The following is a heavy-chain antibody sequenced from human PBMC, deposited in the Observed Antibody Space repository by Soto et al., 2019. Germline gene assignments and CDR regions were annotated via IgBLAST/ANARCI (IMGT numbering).Heavy chain of an antibody. CDR3: ARDIGSYAYAEGY. CDR1: GVSINSYW. D-gene: IGHD2-2*01. Sequence: SETLSLTCSVSGVSINSYWRSWIRQPAGKGLEWIGRVYSSGTTDYNPSLNSRATMSVETSKNQFSLKLTSVTAADTAVYYCARDIGSYAYAEGYWGQGIQVTVSS. J-gene: IGHJ4*02. CDR2: VYSSGTT. V-gene: IGHV4-4*07.